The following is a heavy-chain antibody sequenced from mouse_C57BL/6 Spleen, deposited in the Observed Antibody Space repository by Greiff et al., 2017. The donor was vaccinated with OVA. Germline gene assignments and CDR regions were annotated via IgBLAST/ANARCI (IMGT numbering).Heavy chain of an antibody. Sequence: VQRVESGAELARPGASVKLSCKASGYTFTSYGISWVKQRTGQGLEWIGEIYPRSGNTYYNEKFKGKATLTADKSSSTAYMELRSLTSEDSAVYFCAPYYDYDVAWFAYWGQGTLVTVSA. CDR2: IYPRSGNT. CDR1: GYTFTSYG. V-gene: IGHV1-81*01. CDR3: APYYDYDVAWFAY. J-gene: IGHJ3*01. D-gene: IGHD2-4*01.